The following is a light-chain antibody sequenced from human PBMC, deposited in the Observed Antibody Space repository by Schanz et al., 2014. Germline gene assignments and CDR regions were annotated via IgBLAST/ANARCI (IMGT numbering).Light chain of an antibody. J-gene: IGKJ2*02. CDR3: QRYNSYPCS. V-gene: IGKV1-5*01. Sequence: DIQMTQSPSTLSASVGDSVTITCRASQSINDWLAWYQQKPGKAPELLIYDASSLQSGVPPRFSGSGSGTEFTLTISSLQPDDSATYYCQRYNSYPCSFGQGTKLEIK. CDR2: DAS. CDR1: QSINDW.